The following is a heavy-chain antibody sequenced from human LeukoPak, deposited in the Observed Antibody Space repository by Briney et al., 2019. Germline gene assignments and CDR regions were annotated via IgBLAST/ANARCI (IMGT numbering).Heavy chain of an antibody. CDR3: ARGYYDFWSGYPGVYMDV. CDR2: IIPIFGTA. D-gene: IGHD3-3*01. Sequence: SVKVSCKASGYTFTGYYMHWVRQAPGQGLEWMGGIIPIFGTANYAQKFQGRVTITTDESTSTAYMELSSLRSEDTAVYYCARGYYDFWSGYPGVYMDVWGKGTTVTVSS. CDR1: GYTFTGYY. J-gene: IGHJ6*03. V-gene: IGHV1-69*05.